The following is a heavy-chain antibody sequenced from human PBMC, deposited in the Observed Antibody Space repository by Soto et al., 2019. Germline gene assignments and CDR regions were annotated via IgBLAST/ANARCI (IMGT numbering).Heavy chain of an antibody. CDR2: IKQDGSEE. CDR1: GFTFSSYW. V-gene: IGHV3-7*01. CDR3: ARIAATGRGWDV. Sequence: EVQLVESGGGLVPPGGSLRLSCVDSGFTFSSYWMSWVRQAPVKGLEWVGNIKQDGSEENYVDSLKGRFTISRDNAKNAMYRKMTSLRAEDTAVYYCARIAATGRGWDVWGQGTTVVVSS. J-gene: IGHJ6*02. D-gene: IGHD6-13*01.